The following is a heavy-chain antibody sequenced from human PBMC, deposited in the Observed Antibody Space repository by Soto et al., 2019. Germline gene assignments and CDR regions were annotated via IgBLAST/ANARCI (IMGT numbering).Heavy chain of an antibody. CDR3: ARDRGFYYDSSGHNWFDP. Sequence: GGSLRLSCAASGFTFSSYGMHWVRQAPGKGLEWVAVIWYDGSNKYYADSVKGRFTISRGNSKNTLYLQMNSLRAEDTAVYYCARDRGFYYDSSGHNWFDPWGQGTLVTVSS. J-gene: IGHJ5*02. D-gene: IGHD3-22*01. CDR2: IWYDGSNK. CDR1: GFTFSSYG. V-gene: IGHV3-33*01.